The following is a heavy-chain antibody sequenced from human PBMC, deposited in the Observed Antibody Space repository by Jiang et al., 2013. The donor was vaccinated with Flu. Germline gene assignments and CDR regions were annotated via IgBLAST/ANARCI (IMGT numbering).Heavy chain of an antibody. CDR3: ARIAAAGNWFDP. Sequence: VQLVESGGGVVQPGRSLRLSCAASGFTFSSYGMHWVRQAPGKGLEWVAVIWSDGSYKYYADSVKGRFTISRDNSKNTLYLQMNSLRAEDTAVYYCARIAAAGNWFDPWGQGTLVTVSS. J-gene: IGHJ5*02. D-gene: IGHD6-13*01. CDR1: GFTFSSYG. CDR2: IWSDGSYK. V-gene: IGHV3-33*01.